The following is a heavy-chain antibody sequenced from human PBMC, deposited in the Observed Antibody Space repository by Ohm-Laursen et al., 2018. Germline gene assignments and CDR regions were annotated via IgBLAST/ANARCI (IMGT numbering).Heavy chain of an antibody. CDR2: INTEDQT. V-gene: IGHV3-66*01. J-gene: IGHJ4*02. D-gene: IGHD1-14*01. CDR1: GFAFSSYA. Sequence: SLRLSCAASGFAFSSYAMSWVRQAPGKGLEWVSVINTEDQTFYLNSVKGRFSISRDNSKNTVYLQMNSLRVEDTAVYYCARGIVRGVTGPDYWGQGTLVTVSS. CDR3: ARGIVRGVTGPDY.